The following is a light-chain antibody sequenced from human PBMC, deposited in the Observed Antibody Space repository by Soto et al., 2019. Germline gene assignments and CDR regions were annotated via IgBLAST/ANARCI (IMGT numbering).Light chain of an antibody. CDR2: EVS. CDR3: SSYTTSRTRV. Sequence: QSALTQPASVSGSPGQSITISCTGTSSDIGGYNYVSWYQHHPGKAPKLMLYEVSNRPSGVSNRFSGSKYGNTASLTISGLQAEDEADYYCSSYTTSRTRVFGTGTKVTVL. V-gene: IGLV2-14*01. J-gene: IGLJ1*01. CDR1: SSDIGGYNY.